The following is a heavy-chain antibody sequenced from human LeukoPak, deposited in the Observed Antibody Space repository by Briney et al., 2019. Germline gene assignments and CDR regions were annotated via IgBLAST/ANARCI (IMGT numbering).Heavy chain of an antibody. CDR3: AREENYDFWSGYGSYGMDV. V-gene: IGHV1-2*02. D-gene: IGHD3-3*01. CDR1: GNTFTGYY. Sequence: ASVKVSCKASGNTFTGYYMHWLRQAPGQGLEWMGWINPNSGGTNYAQKFQGRVTMTRDTSISTAYMELSRLRSDDTAVYYCAREENYDFWSGYGSYGMDVWGQGTTVTVSS. J-gene: IGHJ6*02. CDR2: INPNSGGT.